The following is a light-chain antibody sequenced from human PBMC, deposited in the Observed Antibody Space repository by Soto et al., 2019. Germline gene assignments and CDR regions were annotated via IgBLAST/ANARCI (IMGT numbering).Light chain of an antibody. CDR1: QSVSSSY. J-gene: IGKJ1*01. CDR3: QQYGSSPTWT. V-gene: IGKV3-20*01. CDR2: GAS. Sequence: ETVMTQSPATLSVSPGERATLFCRVSQSVSSSYLAWYQQQPGQAPRLLIYGASSRATGIPDRFSVSGSGTDFTPTISRLEPDDFAVYYCQQYGSSPTWTLGQGTKVDIK.